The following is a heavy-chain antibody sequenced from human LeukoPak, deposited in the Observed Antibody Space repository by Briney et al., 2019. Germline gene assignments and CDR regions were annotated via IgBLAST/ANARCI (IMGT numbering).Heavy chain of an antibody. CDR2: IYYSGST. D-gene: IGHD4-11*01. Sequence: SQTLSLTCTVSGGSITSDNYYWSWIRQHPGKGLEWIAYIYYSGSTYYNPSLKSRVTMSVDTSKNQFSLKLSSVTAADTAVYYCARSPNSVDYPRLDFDYWGQGTLVTVSS. J-gene: IGHJ4*02. CDR1: GGSITSDNYY. CDR3: ARSPNSVDYPRLDFDY. V-gene: IGHV4-31*03.